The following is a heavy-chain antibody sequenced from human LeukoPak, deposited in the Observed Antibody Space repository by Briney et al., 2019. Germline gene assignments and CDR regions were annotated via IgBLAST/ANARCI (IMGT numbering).Heavy chain of an antibody. Sequence: PGGSLRLSCAASGFTFSSYAMHWVRQAPGKGLEWVAVISYDGSNKYYADSVKGRFTISRDNSKNTLYLQMNSLRAEDTAVYNCARETHSDEVIAAAYNDYWGQGTLVTVSS. CDR3: ARETHSDEVIAAAYNDY. CDR1: GFTFSSYA. V-gene: IGHV3-30-3*01. J-gene: IGHJ4*02. D-gene: IGHD6-13*01. CDR2: ISYDGSNK.